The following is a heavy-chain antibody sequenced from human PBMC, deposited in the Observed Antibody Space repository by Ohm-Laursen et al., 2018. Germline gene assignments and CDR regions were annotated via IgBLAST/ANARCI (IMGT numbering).Heavy chain of an antibody. Sequence: SVKVSCKASGYTFTDCYMHWVRQAPGQGLEWMGWINPNSGGANYAQKFRGRVTMTRDTSISTAYMELSRLRSDDTAVYYCARDPQSDRGWGYSYGPYYFDYWGQGTLVTVSS. CDR1: GYTFTDCY. J-gene: IGHJ4*02. D-gene: IGHD5-18*01. V-gene: IGHV1-2*02. CDR3: ARDPQSDRGWGYSYGPYYFDY. CDR2: INPNSGGA.